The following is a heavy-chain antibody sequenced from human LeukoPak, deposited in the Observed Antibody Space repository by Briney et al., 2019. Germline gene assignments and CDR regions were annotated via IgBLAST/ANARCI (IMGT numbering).Heavy chain of an antibody. D-gene: IGHD6-13*01. Sequence: GGSLRLSCAASGFTFSSYSMNWVRQAPGKGLEWVSSISSGSTYIYYADSVKGRFTISRDNAKNSLYLQMNSLRAEDTAVYYCARAGIAAAGTDYWGQGTLVTVSS. CDR3: ARAGIAAAGTDY. V-gene: IGHV3-21*01. CDR1: GFTFSSYS. CDR2: ISSGSTYI. J-gene: IGHJ4*02.